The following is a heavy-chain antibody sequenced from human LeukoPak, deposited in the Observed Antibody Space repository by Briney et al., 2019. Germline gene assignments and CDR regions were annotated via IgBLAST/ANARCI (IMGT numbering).Heavy chain of an antibody. Sequence: PGGSLRLSCAASGFTFSSYSMNEVRQAPGKGLEWVSYISSSSSTIYYADSVKGRFTISRDNAKNSLYLQMNSLRAEDTAVYYCARGDAGYSSSWYNWFDPWGQGTLVTVSS. J-gene: IGHJ5*02. CDR1: GFTFSSYS. V-gene: IGHV3-48*04. D-gene: IGHD6-13*01. CDR2: ISSSSSTI. CDR3: ARGDAGYSSSWYNWFDP.